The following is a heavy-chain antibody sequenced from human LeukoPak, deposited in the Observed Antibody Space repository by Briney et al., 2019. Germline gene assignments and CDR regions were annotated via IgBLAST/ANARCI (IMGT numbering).Heavy chain of an antibody. J-gene: IGHJ4*02. Sequence: GGSPRLSCAASGFTFTSYSMNWVRQAPGKGLEWVSYISSSSSSIYYADSVKGRFTISRDNSKNTLYLQMNSLRAEDTALYYCARNLYTDGHGVGYWGQGTLVTVSP. D-gene: IGHD5-18*01. CDR3: ARNLYTDGHGVGY. CDR1: GFTFTSYS. V-gene: IGHV3-48*01. CDR2: ISSSSSSI.